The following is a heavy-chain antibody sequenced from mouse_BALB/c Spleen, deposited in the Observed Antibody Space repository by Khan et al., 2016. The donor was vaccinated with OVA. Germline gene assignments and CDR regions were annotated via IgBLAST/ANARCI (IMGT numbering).Heavy chain of an antibody. CDR2: IWSDGST. CDR3: ARQPYYHYYVMDY. J-gene: IGHJ4*01. D-gene: IGHD2-10*01. CDR1: GVSLTNYG. Sequence: QVQLKQSGPGLVAPSQSLSITCTISGVSLTNYGVHWLRQPPGKGLEWLVVIWSDGSTTYNSALKSRLSISKDNSKSQVFLKMNSLQTDGSAMYYCARQPYYHYYVMDYWGQGTSVTVSS. V-gene: IGHV2-6-1*01.